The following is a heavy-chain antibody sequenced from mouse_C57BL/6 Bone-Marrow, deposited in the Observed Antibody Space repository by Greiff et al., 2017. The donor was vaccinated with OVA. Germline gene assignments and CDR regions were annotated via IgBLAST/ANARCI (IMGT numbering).Heavy chain of an antibody. Sequence: QVQLKQSGAELMKPGASVKLSCKATGYTFTGYWIEWVKQRPGHGLEWIGEIFPGSGSTNYNEKFKGKATFTADTSSNTAYMQLSSLTTEDSASYYCATIYDGYYGWYFDVWGTGTTVTVSS. D-gene: IGHD2-3*01. CDR1: GYTFTGYW. CDR2: IFPGSGST. J-gene: IGHJ1*03. CDR3: ATIYDGYYGWYFDV. V-gene: IGHV1-9*01.